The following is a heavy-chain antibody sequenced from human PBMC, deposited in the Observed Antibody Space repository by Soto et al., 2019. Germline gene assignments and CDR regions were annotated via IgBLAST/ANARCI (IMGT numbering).Heavy chain of an antibody. D-gene: IGHD5-12*01. CDR3: ARYSVATIRFFDY. J-gene: IGHJ4*02. CDR1: GDSITDYY. CDR2: IHHTGTA. Sequence: QVQLQESGPGLVKPSETLSLTCTVSGDSITDYYWSWIRESPGKGLEWIAYIHHTGTANYNPSLKSRVTRSVDTSTSQFSLRLSSVTAADTAVYFCARYSVATIRFFDYWGQGTLVTVSS. V-gene: IGHV4-59*01.